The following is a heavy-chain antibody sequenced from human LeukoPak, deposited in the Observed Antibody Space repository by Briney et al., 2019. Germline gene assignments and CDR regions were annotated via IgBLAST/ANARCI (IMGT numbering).Heavy chain of an antibody. CDR2: ISAYNGNT. D-gene: IGHD2-15*01. CDR1: GYTFTSYG. V-gene: IGHV1-18*01. J-gene: IGHJ5*02. CDR3: ARDGVVVAANMGLSSWFDP. Sequence: GASVKVSCKASGYTFTSYGISWVRQAPGQGLEWMGWISAYNGNTNYAQKLQGRVTMTTDTSTSTAYMELRSLRSDDTAVYYCARDGVVVAANMGLSSWFDPWGQGTLVTVSS.